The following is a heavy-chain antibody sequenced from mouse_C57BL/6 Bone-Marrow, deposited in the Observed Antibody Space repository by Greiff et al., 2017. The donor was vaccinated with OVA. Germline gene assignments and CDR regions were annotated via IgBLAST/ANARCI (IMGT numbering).Heavy chain of an antibody. D-gene: IGHD2-2*01. V-gene: IGHV1-76*01. J-gene: IGHJ2*01. Sequence: VQLQQSGAELVRPGASVKLSCKASGYTFTDYYINWVKQRPGQGLEWIARIYPGSGNTYYNEKFKGKATLTADKSSSTAYMQLSSLTSEDSAVYFCARSGYGYDQGTTLTTGAKAPLSLTRYYFDYWGQGTTLTVSS. CDR1: GYTFTDYY. CDR2: IYPGSGNT. CDR3: ARSGYGYDQGTTLTTGAKAPLSLTRYYFDY.